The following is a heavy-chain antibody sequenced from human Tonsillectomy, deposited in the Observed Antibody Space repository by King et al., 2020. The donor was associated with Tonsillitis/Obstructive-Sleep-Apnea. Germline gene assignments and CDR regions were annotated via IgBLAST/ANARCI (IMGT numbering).Heavy chain of an antibody. V-gene: IGHV3-72*01. D-gene: IGHD3-22*01. J-gene: IGHJ3*02. CDR1: GFLFRDHS. Sequence: VPLVASGGGLVPPVGSLRLSCAASGFLFRDHSMDWVRQAPGTGLEWVGRASPPATGYTTPYAASAKGRFTLSRAESKSSVFLQMNSLKIDDTAVYYCVRVGDYYDSRGYSTGALDIWGQGTMVTVSS. CDR3: VRVGDYYDSRGYSTGALDI. CDR2: ASPPATGYTT.